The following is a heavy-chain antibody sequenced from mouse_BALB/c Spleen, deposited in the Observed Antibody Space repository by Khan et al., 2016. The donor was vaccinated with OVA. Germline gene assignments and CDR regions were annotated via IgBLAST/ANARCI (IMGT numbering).Heavy chain of an antibody. J-gene: IGHJ3*01. V-gene: IGHV1S137*01. Sequence: VQLQQSGAELVRPGVSVKISCKGSGYTFTDFAIHWVKQSHAKSLEWIGVISTYYGDTNYNQHFKGKATMTVDKSSSTAYMELARLTSEDSAIYYCSRGGGLFRFAYWGQGTLVTVSA. CDR1: GYTFTDFA. CDR3: SRGGGLFRFAY. CDR2: ISTYYGDT. D-gene: IGHD1-1*02.